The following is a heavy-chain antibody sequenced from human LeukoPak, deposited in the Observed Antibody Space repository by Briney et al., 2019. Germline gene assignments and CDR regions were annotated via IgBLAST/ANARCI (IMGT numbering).Heavy chain of an antibody. D-gene: IGHD1-26*01. CDR1: GFTFSSYA. Sequence: GGSLKLSCAASGFTFSSYAMSWVRQAPGKGLEWVSAISGSGGSTYYADSVKGRFTISRDNSKNTLYLQMNSLRAEDTAVYYCAKDFVRGSYRRPNFDYWGQGTLVTVSS. J-gene: IGHJ4*02. CDR2: ISGSGGST. V-gene: IGHV3-23*01. CDR3: AKDFVRGSYRRPNFDY.